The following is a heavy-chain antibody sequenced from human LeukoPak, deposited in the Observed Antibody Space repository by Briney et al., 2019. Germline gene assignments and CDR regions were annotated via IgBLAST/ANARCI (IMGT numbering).Heavy chain of an antibody. CDR3: ARGGRWLRTCDY. J-gene: IGHJ4*02. CDR1: RYTLTELS. Sequence: GASVKVSCKVPRYTLTELSMHRVRQAPGKGLEWMGGFDPEDGERIYAQKLQGRVTMTTDTSTSTAYMELRSLRSDDTAVYYCARGGRWLRTCDYWGQGTLVTVSS. V-gene: IGHV1-24*01. D-gene: IGHD5-12*01. CDR2: FDPEDGER.